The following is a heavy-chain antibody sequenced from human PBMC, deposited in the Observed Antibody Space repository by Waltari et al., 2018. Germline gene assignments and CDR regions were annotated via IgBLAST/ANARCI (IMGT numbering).Heavy chain of an antibody. CDR2: IYYSGSP. D-gene: IGHD3-10*01. CDR1: GGSISSGGYY. CDR3: ARADYYGSGSYVWFDP. V-gene: IGHV4-31*03. J-gene: IGHJ5*02. Sequence: QVQLQESGPGLVKPSQTLSLTCTVSGGSISSGGYYWSWIRQNPGKGLEWIGYIYYSGSPYYTPSLTSRVTISVDTSKNQFSLKLSSVTAADTAVYYCARADYYGSGSYVWFDPWGQGTLVTVSS.